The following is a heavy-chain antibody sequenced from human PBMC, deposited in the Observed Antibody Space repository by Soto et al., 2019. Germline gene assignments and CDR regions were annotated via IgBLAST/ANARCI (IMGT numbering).Heavy chain of an antibody. CDR3: ARGGSYDEDVIQGAFDI. CDR2: ISAYNGNT. J-gene: IGHJ3*02. D-gene: IGHD1-26*01. Sequence: QVQLVQSGAEVKKPGASVKVSCKASGYTFTSYGISWVRQAPGQGLEWMGWISAYNGNTNYAQKLQGRVTMTTDTSTSTAYMELRRLRSEDTAVYYGARGGSYDEDVIQGAFDIWGQGAMVTVST. V-gene: IGHV1-18*01. CDR1: GYTFTSYG.